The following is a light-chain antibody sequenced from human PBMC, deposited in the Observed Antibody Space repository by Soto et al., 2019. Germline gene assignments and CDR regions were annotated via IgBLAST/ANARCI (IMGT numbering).Light chain of an antibody. J-gene: IGLJ1*01. Sequence: GQKVTISCSGSSSNIGGNSVSWYQQLPGTAPKLLIYDDNKRPSGIPDRFSGSKSGTSATLGITGFQTGDEADYYCGSWDSSLSAYVFGTGTKVTVL. V-gene: IGLV1-51*01. CDR3: GSWDSSLSAYV. CDR1: SSNIGGNS. CDR2: DDN.